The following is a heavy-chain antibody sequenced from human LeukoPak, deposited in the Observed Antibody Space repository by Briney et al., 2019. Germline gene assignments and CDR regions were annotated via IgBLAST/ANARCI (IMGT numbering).Heavy chain of an antibody. CDR1: GDSISSYY. Sequence: PSETLSLTCTVSGDSISSYYWSWIRQPPGKGLEWIGYIYSSGSTKYSPSLKSRVAISLDTSKNNFSLRLSSVTAADTAVYYCARDRGYGGVFDYWGQGTLVTVYS. CDR2: IYSSGST. D-gene: IGHD4-23*01. CDR3: ARDRGYGGVFDY. J-gene: IGHJ4*02. V-gene: IGHV4-59*13.